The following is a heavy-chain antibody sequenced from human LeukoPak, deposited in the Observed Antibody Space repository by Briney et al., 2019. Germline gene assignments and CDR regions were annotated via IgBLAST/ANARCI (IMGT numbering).Heavy chain of an antibody. J-gene: IGHJ4*02. D-gene: IGHD3-16*01. V-gene: IGHV3-53*01. Sequence: GGSLRLSCAASGFTVSSNYMSWVRQAPGKGLEWVSVIYSGGSTYYADSVKGRFTISRDNSKNTLYLQMNSLRAEDTAVYYCAKDYAYFTVRELLFDYWGQGTLVTVSS. CDR3: AKDYAYFTVRELLFDY. CDR2: IYSGGST. CDR1: GFTVSSNY.